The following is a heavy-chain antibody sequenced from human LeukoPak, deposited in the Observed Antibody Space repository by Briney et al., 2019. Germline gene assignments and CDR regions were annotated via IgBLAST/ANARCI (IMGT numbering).Heavy chain of an antibody. CDR3: ASGYYYDSSGYREYFQH. CDR1: GGSISSGGYY. V-gene: IGHV4-30-2*01. Sequence: SQTLSLTCTVSGGSISSGGYYWSWIRQPPGKGLEWIGYIYHSGSTYYNPSLKSRVTISVDTSKNQFSLKLSSVTAADTAVYYCASGYYYDSSGYREYFQHWGQGTLVTVSS. CDR2: IYHSGST. J-gene: IGHJ1*01. D-gene: IGHD3-22*01.